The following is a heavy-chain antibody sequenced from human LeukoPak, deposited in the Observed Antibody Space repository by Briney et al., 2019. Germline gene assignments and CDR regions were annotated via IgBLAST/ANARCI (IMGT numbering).Heavy chain of an antibody. CDR1: GFTFSSYS. V-gene: IGHV3-23*01. D-gene: IGHD7-27*01. CDR2: IGSSGGGI. CDR3: AIDPNWGTHS. Sequence: GGSLRLSCAASGFTFSSYSMYWVRHPPGKRLEWVSIIGSSGGGIHYADSVKGRFTISRDNSKNALYLQMNSLRVEDTAVYYCAIDPNWGTHSWGQGVLVTVSS. J-gene: IGHJ4*02.